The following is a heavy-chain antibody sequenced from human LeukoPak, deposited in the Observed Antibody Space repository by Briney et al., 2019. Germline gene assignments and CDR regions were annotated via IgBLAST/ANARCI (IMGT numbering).Heavy chain of an antibody. CDR3: QRITIFGVIIDFDY. Sequence: RASVKVSCKASGYAFTSYGINWVRQAPGQGLEWMGWIGVNNGNTHYAQKFQGRVTMTTDTSTSTAYMEVRSLRSDDTAVYYCQRITIFGVIIDFDYWGQGTLVTVSS. D-gene: IGHD3-3*01. V-gene: IGHV1-18*01. J-gene: IGHJ4*02. CDR1: GYAFTSYG. CDR2: IGVNNGNT.